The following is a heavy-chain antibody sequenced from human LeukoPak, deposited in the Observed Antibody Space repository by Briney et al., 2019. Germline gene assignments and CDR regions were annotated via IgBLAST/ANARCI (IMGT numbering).Heavy chain of an antibody. CDR1: GFTFSSYE. J-gene: IGHJ3*02. V-gene: IGHV3-48*03. CDR2: ISSSGSTI. Sequence: GGSLRLSCAASGFTFSSYEMNWVRQAPGKGLEWVSYISSSGSTIYYADSVKGRFTISRDNAKNSLYLQMNSLRAEDTAVYYWAREKMGWLQPWGVAFDIWGKGKRFTVSS. CDR3: AREKMGWLQPWGVAFDI. D-gene: IGHD5-24*01.